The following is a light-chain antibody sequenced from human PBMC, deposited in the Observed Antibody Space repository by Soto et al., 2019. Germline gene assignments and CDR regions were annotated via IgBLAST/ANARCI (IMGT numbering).Light chain of an antibody. CDR3: CSYTPPGTRV. J-gene: IGLJ1*01. CDR1: SSDVGYYNY. Sequence: QSALTQPASVSGSPGQAITISCTGTSSDVGYYNYVSWYQQHPAKAPKLIIYDVGRRPSGVSDRFSGSKSGNTASLTISGLQPEDEADYYCCSYTPPGTRVFGTGTKVTVL. CDR2: DVG. V-gene: IGLV2-14*03.